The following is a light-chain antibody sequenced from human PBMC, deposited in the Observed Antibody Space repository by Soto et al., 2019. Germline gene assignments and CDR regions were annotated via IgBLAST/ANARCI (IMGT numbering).Light chain of an antibody. CDR2: GAS. J-gene: IGKJ1*01. Sequence: EIVMTQSPATLSVSPGERATLSCRASQSVSSNLAWYQQKPGQAPRLLIYGASSRATGIPDRFSGSGSGTDFTLTISRLEPEDFAVYHCQQYGSSLPWTFGQGTKVEIK. V-gene: IGKV3-20*01. CDR3: QQYGSSLPWT. CDR1: QSVSSN.